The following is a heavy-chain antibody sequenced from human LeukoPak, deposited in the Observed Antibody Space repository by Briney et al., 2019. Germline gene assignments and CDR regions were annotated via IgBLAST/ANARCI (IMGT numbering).Heavy chain of an antibody. V-gene: IGHV4-31*03. CDR1: GGSISSGGYY. J-gene: IGHJ4*02. Sequence: SETLSLTCTVSGGSISSGGYYWSWTRQHPGKGLEWIGYIYYSGSTYYNPSLKSRVIISVDTSKNQFSLKLSSVTAADTAVYYCARGRYCSSTSCLYYFDYWGQGTLVIVSS. D-gene: IGHD2-2*01. CDR2: IYYSGST. CDR3: ARGRYCSSTSCLYYFDY.